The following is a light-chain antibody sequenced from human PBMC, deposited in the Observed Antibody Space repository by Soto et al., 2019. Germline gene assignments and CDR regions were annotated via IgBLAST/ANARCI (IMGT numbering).Light chain of an antibody. CDR2: KAS. Sequence: DIQMTQSPSTLSASVGDRVTITCRASESISSWLAWYQHKPGKAPKLLIYKASSLESGVPSRFSGSGSGTEFTLTISSLQPDDFATNYCQQYNSYSLTFRGGTKVEIK. V-gene: IGKV1-5*03. J-gene: IGKJ4*01. CDR1: ESISSW. CDR3: QQYNSYSLT.